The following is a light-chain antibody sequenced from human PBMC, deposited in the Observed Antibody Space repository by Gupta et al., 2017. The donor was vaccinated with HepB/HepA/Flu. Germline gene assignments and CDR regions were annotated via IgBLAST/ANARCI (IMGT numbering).Light chain of an antibody. J-gene: IGKJ1*01. CDR3: QHRNSTPRT. CDR2: AAS. V-gene: IGKV1-39*01. CDR1: QRISSY. Sequence: DIQMTQSPSSLSASVGDRVTITCRASQRISSYLNWYQQKPGKAPKLLIYAASRVQSGVPSRFSSSGSGTDFTLTISRRQPEDFATYYCQHRNSTPRTFGQGTKVEIK.